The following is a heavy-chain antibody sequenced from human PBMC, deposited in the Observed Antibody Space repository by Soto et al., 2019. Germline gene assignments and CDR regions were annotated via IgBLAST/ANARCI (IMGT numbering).Heavy chain of an antibody. J-gene: IGHJ5*02. CDR3: ARVFKQWLVRAIDP. D-gene: IGHD6-19*01. CDR1: GQCFRGYY. V-gene: IGHV4-34*01. Sequence: SETLSLTCAVYGQCFRGYYWNWFRQPPGKGLEWIGEINHSGSTNYNPSLKSRVTISVDTSKNQFSLKLSSVTAADTAVYYCARVFKQWLVRAIDPWGQGTLVTV. CDR2: INHSGST.